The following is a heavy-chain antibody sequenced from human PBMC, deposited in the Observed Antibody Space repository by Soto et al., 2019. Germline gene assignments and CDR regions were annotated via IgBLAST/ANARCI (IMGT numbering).Heavy chain of an antibody. V-gene: IGHV3-30-3*01. CDR1: GSPSFTYA. J-gene: IGHJ6*02. Sequence: QVQLVESGGGVVQPGRSLELSCAALGSPSFTYAMPGFRKAPGKGLEWGAVISFDGSTEYNEDSVKGRFTISKENSKNTVYLQMKSLRSEDTAVYYCARSRHGSGSYTHFYYGLDVWGQGTTVTVSS. CDR2: ISFDGSTE. D-gene: IGHD3-10*01. CDR3: ARSRHGSGSYTHFYYGLDV.